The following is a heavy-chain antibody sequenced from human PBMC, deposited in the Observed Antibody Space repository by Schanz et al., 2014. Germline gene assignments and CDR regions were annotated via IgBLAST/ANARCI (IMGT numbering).Heavy chain of an antibody. CDR3: AKVDRTRYYAMDV. V-gene: IGHV1-24*01. D-gene: IGHD3-9*01. CDR2: FDVEDGET. J-gene: IGHJ6*02. Sequence: QVQLLQSGSEVKKPGASVKVSCEISGYTVSALAMHWVRQAPGKGLEWLGGFDVEDGETIYAQKFQGRVTMTADKSTSTVYMEVSGLRSEDTAVYYCAKVDRTRYYAMDVWDQGTTVTVSS. CDR1: GYTVSALA.